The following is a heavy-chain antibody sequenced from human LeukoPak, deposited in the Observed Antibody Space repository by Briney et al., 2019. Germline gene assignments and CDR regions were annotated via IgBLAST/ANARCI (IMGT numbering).Heavy chain of an antibody. J-gene: IGHJ4*02. Sequence: ASVKVSCKASGYTFINNWMHWVRQAPGQGLEWVGLINPTGTTTLYAQKFQGRVTLTRDMSTSTDYMELRSLKSEDTAVYYCARDRDWNSGFDYWGQGTLVTVSS. D-gene: IGHD1-7*01. CDR2: INPTGTTT. V-gene: IGHV1-46*01. CDR1: GYTFINNW. CDR3: ARDRDWNSGFDY.